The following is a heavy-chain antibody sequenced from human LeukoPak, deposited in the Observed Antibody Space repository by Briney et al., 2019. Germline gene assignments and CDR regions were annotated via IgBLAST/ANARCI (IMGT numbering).Heavy chain of an antibody. V-gene: IGHV3-30*18. Sequence: PGGSLRLSCAASGFTFNTYWMTWVRQAPGKGLEWVALISYDGSNKHYADSVKGRFTISRDNSRNTLYLQMNSLRGEDTAVYYCAKDFWEMSTTDYWGQGTLVTVSS. CDR1: GFTFNTYW. D-gene: IGHD5-24*01. CDR3: AKDFWEMSTTDY. CDR2: ISYDGSNK. J-gene: IGHJ4*02.